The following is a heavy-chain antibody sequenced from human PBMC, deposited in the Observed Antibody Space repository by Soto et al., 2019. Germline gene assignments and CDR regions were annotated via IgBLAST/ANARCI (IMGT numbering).Heavy chain of an antibody. CDR2: IYPGDQET. CDR1: GYSFNTYW. J-gene: IGHJ4*02. CDR3: ARSPRSSPYFDY. D-gene: IGHD6-13*01. V-gene: IGHV5-51*01. Sequence: PGESLKISCVGSGYSFNTYWIGWVRQMPGKGLEWMGIIYPGDQETRYSPSFHGKVTISADKSINTAYLQWNSLEASDTAFYFCARSPRSSPYFDYWGQGALVTVSS.